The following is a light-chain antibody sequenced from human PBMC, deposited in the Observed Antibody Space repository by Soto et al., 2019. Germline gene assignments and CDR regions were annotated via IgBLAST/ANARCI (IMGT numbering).Light chain of an antibody. CDR2: GNS. Sequence: QSALTQPPSVSGAPGQRVTISCTGSSSNIGAGYDVHWYQQLPGTAPKLLIYGNSNRPSGVPDRFSGSKSGTSASLAITGLQAEDEADYYCPSYDSSWGVFGTGTKVTVL. V-gene: IGLV1-40*01. J-gene: IGLJ1*01. CDR1: SSNIGAGYD. CDR3: PSYDSSWGV.